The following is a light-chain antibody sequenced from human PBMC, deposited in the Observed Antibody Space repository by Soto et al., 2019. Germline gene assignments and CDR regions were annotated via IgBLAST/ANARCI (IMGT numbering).Light chain of an antibody. V-gene: IGKV3-20*01. Sequence: EIVLTQSPGTLSLSPGERATLSCRAIQSVSSSYLAWYQQKPGQAPRLLIYGTSSRATGIPDKFSGSGSGTDFTLTINSQEPEDSTVYYCQRYGSSLYTFGQGTKLEIK. J-gene: IGKJ2*01. CDR3: QRYGSSLYT. CDR2: GTS. CDR1: QSVSSSY.